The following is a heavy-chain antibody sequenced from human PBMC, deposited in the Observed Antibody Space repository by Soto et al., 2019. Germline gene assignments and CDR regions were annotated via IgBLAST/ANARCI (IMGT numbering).Heavy chain of an antibody. J-gene: IGHJ4*01. CDR2: VYYTGTT. D-gene: IGHD3-22*01. CDR3: AILGDYYQTSDY. Sequence: EALSGTCIVSGSPISSYYWSWFRQPPGQGLEWLGYVYYTGTTTYNPSLKSRLTISLDTSKTQFSLKLGSVTAADTAVYYCAILGDYYQTSDYWREGALVTDS. CDR1: GSPISSYY. V-gene: IGHV4-59*08.